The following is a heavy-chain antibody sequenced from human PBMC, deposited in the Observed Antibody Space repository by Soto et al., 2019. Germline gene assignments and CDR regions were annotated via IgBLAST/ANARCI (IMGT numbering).Heavy chain of an antibody. CDR3: AREWRGEVRGGHDAFDI. D-gene: IGHD3-10*01. J-gene: IGHJ3*02. V-gene: IGHV3-48*03. CDR2: ISSSGSTI. Sequence: GGSLRLSCAASGFTFSSYEMNWVRQAPGKGLEWVSYISSSGSTIYYADSVKGRFTISRDNAKNSLYLQMNSLRAEDTAVYYCAREWRGEVRGGHDAFDIWGQGTMVTVSS. CDR1: GFTFSSYE.